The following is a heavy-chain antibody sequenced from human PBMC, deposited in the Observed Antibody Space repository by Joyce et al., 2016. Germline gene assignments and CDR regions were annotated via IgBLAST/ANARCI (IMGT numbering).Heavy chain of an antibody. CDR3: VRLRHCSGGSCFNDFDF. V-gene: IGHV5-10-1*03. CDR1: AYNFTNYW. J-gene: IGHJ4*02. D-gene: IGHD2-15*01. CDR2: VDPSDSYS. Sequence: EVQLVQSGAEVKKPGESLRISCQGSAYNFTNYWITWVRQLPGKGLEWVGRVDPSDSYSDYGPSFQGHVTVSADKSISTAYLQWSSLKASDSAVYYCVRLRHCSGGSCFNDFDFWGQGTLVTVSS.